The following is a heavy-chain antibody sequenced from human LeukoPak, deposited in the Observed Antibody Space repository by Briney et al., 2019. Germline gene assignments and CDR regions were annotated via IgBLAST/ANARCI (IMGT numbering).Heavy chain of an antibody. CDR3: ARNAYGAQTPSDV. CDR2: IIPILGIA. J-gene: IGHJ6*02. V-gene: IGHV1-69*04. D-gene: IGHD4-17*01. CDR1: GGTFSSYA. Sequence: SVKVSCKASGGTFSSYAISWVRQAPGQGLEWMGRIIPILGIANYAQKFQGRVTITADKSTSTAYMELSSLRSEDTAVYYCARNAYGAQTPSDVWGQGTTVTVSS.